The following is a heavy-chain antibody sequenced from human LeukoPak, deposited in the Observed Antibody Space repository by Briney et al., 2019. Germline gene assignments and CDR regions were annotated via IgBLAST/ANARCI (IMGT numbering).Heavy chain of an antibody. V-gene: IGHV3-23*01. CDR1: GFTFSSYA. J-gene: IGHJ6*02. D-gene: IGHD5-18*01. Sequence: GSLRLSCAASGFTFSSYAMSWVRQAPGKGLEWVSAISGSGGSTYYADSVKGRFTISRDNSKNTLYLQMNSLRAEDTAVYYCAKVRVGGYSYGYHYYYGMDVWGQGTTVTVSS. CDR2: ISGSGGST. CDR3: AKVRVGGYSYGYHYYYGMDV.